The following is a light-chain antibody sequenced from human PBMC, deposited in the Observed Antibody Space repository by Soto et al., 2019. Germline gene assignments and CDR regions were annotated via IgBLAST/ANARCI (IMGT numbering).Light chain of an antibody. CDR1: QSVWNSY. V-gene: IGKV3-20*01. CDR3: QQYDPLPGWT. Sequence: EIVLTQSPGTLSLSPGERATLSCRASQSVWNSYLAWYQQKPGQAPRLLIYGASRRATGIPDRFSGSGSGTDFTLTISRLEPEDFAVYYCQQYDPLPGWTFGQGTKVEIK. CDR2: GAS. J-gene: IGKJ1*01.